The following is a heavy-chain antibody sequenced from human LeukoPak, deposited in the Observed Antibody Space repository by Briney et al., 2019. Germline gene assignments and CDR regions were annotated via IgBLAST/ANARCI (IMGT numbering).Heavy chain of an antibody. V-gene: IGHV4-39*01. CDR2: IYYSGST. J-gene: IGHJ4*02. CDR3: AHGSWYSPPDY. CDR1: GGSISISSYY. Sequence: PSETLSPTCTVSGGSISISSYYWGWIRQPPGKGLEWIGSIYYSGSTYYNPSLKSRVTISVDTSKNQFSLKLSSVTAADTAVYYCAHGSWYSPPDYWGQGTLVTVSS. D-gene: IGHD6-13*01.